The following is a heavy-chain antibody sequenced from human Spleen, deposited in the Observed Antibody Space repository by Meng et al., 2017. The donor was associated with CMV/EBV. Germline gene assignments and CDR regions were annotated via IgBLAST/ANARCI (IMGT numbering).Heavy chain of an antibody. J-gene: IGHJ4*02. V-gene: IGHV4-30-4*01. Sequence: TVSGGSLSLVDHYGSWIRQPPGKGLEWIGYIYHSGSTYYNPSLKSRVTMSVDTSKNQFSLNLRSVTAADTAVYYCARNAGGSSFPFDYWGQGTLVTVSS. CDR1: GGSLSLVDHY. D-gene: IGHD6-6*01. CDR2: IYHSGST. CDR3: ARNAGGSSFPFDY.